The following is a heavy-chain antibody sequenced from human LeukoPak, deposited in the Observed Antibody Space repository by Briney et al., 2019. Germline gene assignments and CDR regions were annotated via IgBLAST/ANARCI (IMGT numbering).Heavy chain of an antibody. CDR3: ARDLVVPASYYYYYGMDV. V-gene: IGHV1-2*06. CDR2: INPNSGST. CDR1: GYTFTGYY. D-gene: IGHD2-2*01. Sequence: ASVKVSCKASGYTFTGYYMHWVRQAPGQGLEWMGRINPNSGSTSYAQKFQGRVTMTRDTSISTAYMELSRLRSDDTAVYYCARDLVVPASYYYYYGMDVWGQRTTVTVSS. J-gene: IGHJ6*02.